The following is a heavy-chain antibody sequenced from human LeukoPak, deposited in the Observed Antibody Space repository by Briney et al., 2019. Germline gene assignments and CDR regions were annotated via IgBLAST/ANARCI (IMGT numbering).Heavy chain of an antibody. CDR1: GGSISSYY. Sequence: PSETLSLTCTVSGGSISSYYWSWIRQPPGKGLEWIGYIYYSGSTNYNPSLKSRVTISVDTSKNQFSLKLSSVTAADTAVYYCARERAQDYYDSSGYYYYYYMDVWGKGTTVTVSS. D-gene: IGHD3-22*01. V-gene: IGHV4-59*01. CDR3: ARERAQDYYDSSGYYYYYYMDV. J-gene: IGHJ6*03. CDR2: IYYSGST.